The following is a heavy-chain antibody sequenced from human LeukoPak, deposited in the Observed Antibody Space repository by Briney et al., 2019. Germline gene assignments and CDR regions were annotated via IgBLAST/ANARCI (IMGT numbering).Heavy chain of an antibody. Sequence: PGGSLRLPCAASGFTFSSYSMNWVRQAPEKGLEWVSSISSSSSYIYYADSVKGRFTISRDNAKNSLYLQMNSLRAEDTAVYYCARAEYSGYDWTDYWGQGTLVTVSS. V-gene: IGHV3-21*01. CDR3: ARAEYSGYDWTDY. CDR2: ISSSSSYI. CDR1: GFTFSSYS. D-gene: IGHD5-12*01. J-gene: IGHJ4*02.